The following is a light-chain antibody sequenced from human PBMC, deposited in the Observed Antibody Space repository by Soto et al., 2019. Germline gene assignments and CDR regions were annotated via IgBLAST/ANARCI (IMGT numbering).Light chain of an antibody. CDR1: SSDFGGYNS. V-gene: IGLV2-14*01. J-gene: IGLJ2*01. CDR2: EVT. Sequence: QSALTQPASVSGSPGQSITVSCTGTSSDFGGYNSVSWYQQHPGKAPKLMIYEVTNRPSGVSNRFSGSKSGNTASLTISGLQAGDEADYYCSSYISSTTLVVFGGGTKLTVL. CDR3: SSYISSTTLVV.